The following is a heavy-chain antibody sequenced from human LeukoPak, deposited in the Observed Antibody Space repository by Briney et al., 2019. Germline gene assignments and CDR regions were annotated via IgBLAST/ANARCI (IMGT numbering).Heavy chain of an antibody. CDR2: IYYSGTT. CDR3: ARAVDFRNYFDY. V-gene: IGHV4-31*03. Sequence: SETLSLTCTVSGDSMTRGGYYWSWVRQHPGKALEWVAFIYYSGTTFYNPSLESRTTLSVDTSQNQFSLKLTSVTAADTAVYYCARAVDFRNYFDYWGQGNLVTVSS. J-gene: IGHJ4*02. D-gene: IGHD3/OR15-3a*01. CDR1: GDSMTRGGYY.